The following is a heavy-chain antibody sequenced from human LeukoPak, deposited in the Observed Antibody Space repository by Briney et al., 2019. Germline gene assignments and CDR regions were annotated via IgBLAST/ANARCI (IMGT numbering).Heavy chain of an antibody. CDR3: ARTVVGATTDDAFDI. CDR2: IIPIFGTA. D-gene: IGHD1-26*01. V-gene: IGHV1-69*05. J-gene: IGHJ3*02. CDR1: GGTFSSYA. Sequence: ASVKVSCKASGGTFSSYAISWVRQAPGQGPEWMGRIIPIFGTANYAQKFQGRVTITTDESTSTAYMELSSLRSEDTAVYYCARTVVGATTDDAFDIWGQGTMVTVSS.